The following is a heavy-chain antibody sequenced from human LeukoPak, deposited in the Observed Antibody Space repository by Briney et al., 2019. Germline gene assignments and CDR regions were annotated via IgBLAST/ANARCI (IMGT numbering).Heavy chain of an antibody. CDR2: IIPILGIT. CDR1: GGTFSSYA. CDR3: ARDRILTAYFDY. D-gene: IGHD3-9*01. J-gene: IGHJ4*02. Sequence: SVKVSCKASGGTFSSYAISWVRQAPGQGLEWMGRIIPILGITNSAQKFQGRVTITRDTSASTAYMELSSLRSEDTAVYYCARDRILTAYFDYWGQGTLVTVSS. V-gene: IGHV1-69*04.